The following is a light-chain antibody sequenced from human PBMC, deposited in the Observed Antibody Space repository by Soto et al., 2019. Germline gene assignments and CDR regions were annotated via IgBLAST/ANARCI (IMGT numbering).Light chain of an antibody. Sequence: QSALSQPASVSGQSITISCTGTSSDVGGFEYVSWYQHQPGKAPKLIIYDVTKRPSGVSNRFSGSKSGNTASLTISGIQAEDEGDYYCGSITRSSTSVFGTGTQLTVL. CDR3: GSITRSSTSV. CDR1: SSDVGGFEY. V-gene: IGLV2-14*01. J-gene: IGLJ7*01. CDR2: DVT.